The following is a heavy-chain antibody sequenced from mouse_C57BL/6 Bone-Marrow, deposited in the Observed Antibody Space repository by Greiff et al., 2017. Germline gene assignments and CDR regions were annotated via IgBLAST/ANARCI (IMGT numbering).Heavy chain of an antibody. V-gene: IGHV1-64*01. CDR3: AALYDYDWYFDV. CDR1: GYTFTSYW. J-gene: IGHJ1*03. CDR2: IHPNSGSN. D-gene: IGHD2-4*01. Sequence: QVQLQQPGAELVKPGASVKLSCKASGYTFTSYWMHWVKQRPGQGLEWIGMIHPNSGSNNYNEKFKSKATLTVDKSSSTAYMQLSSLTSEDSAVYYCAALYDYDWYFDVWGTGTTVTVSS.